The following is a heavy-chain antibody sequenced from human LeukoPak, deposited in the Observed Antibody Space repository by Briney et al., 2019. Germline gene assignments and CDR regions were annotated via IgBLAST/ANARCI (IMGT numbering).Heavy chain of an antibody. J-gene: IGHJ5*02. D-gene: IGHD3-9*01. CDR1: GGSISSSNW. Sequence: SGTLSLTCAVSGGSISSSNWWSWVRQPPGKGLEWIGEIYHSGSTNYNPSLKSRVTISVDKSKNQFSLKLSSVTAADTAVYYCVSAQTQYEILTGYYSSWFDPWGQGTLVTVSS. CDR3: VSAQTQYEILTGYYSSWFDP. CDR2: IYHSGST. V-gene: IGHV4-4*02.